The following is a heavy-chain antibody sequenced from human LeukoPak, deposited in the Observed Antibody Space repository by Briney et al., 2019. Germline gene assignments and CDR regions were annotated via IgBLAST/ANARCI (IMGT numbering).Heavy chain of an antibody. CDR1: GFTFSNYD. V-gene: IGHV3-13*01. CDR2: IGTAGDI. J-gene: IGHJ4*02. CDR3: ARDLGGSGDPYYFDY. D-gene: IGHD3-10*01. Sequence: GGSLRLSCAASGFTFSNYDMHWVRQATGKGLEWVSGIGTAGDIYYPDSVKGRFTISRDNAKNSLYLQMNSLRAEDTAVYYCARDLGGSGDPYYFDYWGQGTLVTVSS.